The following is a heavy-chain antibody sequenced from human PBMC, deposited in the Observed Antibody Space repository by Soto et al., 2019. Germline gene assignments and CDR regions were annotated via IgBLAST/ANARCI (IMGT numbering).Heavy chain of an antibody. V-gene: IGHV4-30-4*01. CDR3: ARAFDDSSGYYGGLGY. D-gene: IGHD3-22*01. J-gene: IGHJ4*02. CDR2: IYYTGST. CDR1: CGSSGSGDYY. Sequence: SETLSVTCTVSCGSSGSGDYYWSWIRQPPGKGLEWIGYIYYTGSTYYNPSLKSRLTMSVDTSKNQLSLKLTSVTAADTAVYYCARAFDDSSGYYGGLGYWGQGTLVTVSS.